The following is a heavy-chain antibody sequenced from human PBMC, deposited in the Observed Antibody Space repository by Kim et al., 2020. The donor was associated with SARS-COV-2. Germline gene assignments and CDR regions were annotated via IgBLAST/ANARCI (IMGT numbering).Heavy chain of an antibody. V-gene: IGHV3-30*18. CDR2: ISYDGSNK. J-gene: IGHJ6*02. CDR3: AKAVDTTVVTAFDYYYGLDV. Sequence: GGSLRLSCVASGFMFRNYGMHWVRQAPGKGPEWVGVISYDGSNKYHADSVKGRFTISRDNSKNTLFLQMSSLRPEDTALYYCAKAVDTTVVTAFDYYYGLDVWGHGTTVTVSS. D-gene: IGHD4-17*01. CDR1: GFMFRNYG.